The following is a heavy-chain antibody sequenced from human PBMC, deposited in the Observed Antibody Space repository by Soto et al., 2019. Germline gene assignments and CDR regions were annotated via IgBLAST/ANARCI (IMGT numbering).Heavy chain of an antibody. D-gene: IGHD6-19*01. CDR1: GGSISGSY. CDR3: ARSVAVPGAHIDY. CDR2: VYYTGST. J-gene: IGHJ4*02. Sequence: SETLSINCSFSGGSISGSYWNWIRQSPGKGLEWLGYVYYTGSTNYSPSLRSRVSISVDTSKNEFSLRLSSVTAADTAVYFCARSVAVPGAHIDYWGQGTKVTVSS. V-gene: IGHV4-59*01.